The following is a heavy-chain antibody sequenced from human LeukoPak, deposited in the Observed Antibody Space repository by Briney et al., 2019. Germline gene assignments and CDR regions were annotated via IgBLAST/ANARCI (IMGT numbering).Heavy chain of an antibody. CDR1: GGSISSHY. Sequence: SETLSLTCTVSGGSISSHYWSWIRQPPGKGLEWIGYIYYSGSTNYNPSLKSRVTISVDTSKNQFSLKLSSVTAADTAVYYCAGDLGGSYYYGKDVWGQGTTVTVSS. V-gene: IGHV4-59*11. D-gene: IGHD1-26*01. J-gene: IGHJ6*02. CDR2: IYYSGST. CDR3: AGDLGGSYYYGKDV.